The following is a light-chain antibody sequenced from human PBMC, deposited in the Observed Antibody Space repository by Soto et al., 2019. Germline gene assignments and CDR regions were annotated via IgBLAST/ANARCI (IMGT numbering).Light chain of an antibody. CDR3: SSYTTTTVS. CDR1: SSDVGGYNY. Sequence: QSALTQPASVSGSPGQSITISCTGTSSDVGGYNYVSWYQQHPGKAPKLMIYDVTNRPSGVSNRFSGSKSGNTASLTISGLQAEDEADYYCSSYTTTTVSFGGGTKVIVL. J-gene: IGLJ2*01. V-gene: IGLV2-14*01. CDR2: DVT.